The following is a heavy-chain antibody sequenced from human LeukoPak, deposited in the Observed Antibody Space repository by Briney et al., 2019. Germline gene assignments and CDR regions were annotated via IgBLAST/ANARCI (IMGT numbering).Heavy chain of an antibody. Sequence: PGGSLRLSCAASGFTFSDYEMNWVRQAPGKGLEWLSHISISGTTIHYADSVKGRFTISRDNAKNSLYLQMDSLRAEDTAVYYCAREVHGDYYFDYWGQGTLVTVSS. V-gene: IGHV3-48*03. CDR2: ISISGTTI. J-gene: IGHJ4*02. CDR1: GFTFSDYE. CDR3: AREVHGDYYFDY. D-gene: IGHD4-17*01.